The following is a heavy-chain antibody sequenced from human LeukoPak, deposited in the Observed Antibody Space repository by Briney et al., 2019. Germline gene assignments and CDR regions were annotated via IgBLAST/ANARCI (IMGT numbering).Heavy chain of an antibody. CDR2: ISSSSSTI. CDR3: ASEHSGYGSSRDGY. V-gene: IGHV3-48*04. Sequence: GGSLRLSCAASGFTFSSYSMNWVRQAPGKGLEWVSYISSSSSTIYYADSVKGRFTISRDNAKNSLYLQMNSLRAEDTAVYYCASEHSGYGSSRDGYWGQGTLVTVSS. J-gene: IGHJ4*02. D-gene: IGHD5-12*01. CDR1: GFTFSSYS.